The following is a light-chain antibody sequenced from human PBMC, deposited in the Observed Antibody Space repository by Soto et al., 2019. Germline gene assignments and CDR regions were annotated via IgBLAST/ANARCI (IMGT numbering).Light chain of an antibody. CDR2: GPS. CDR1: QSVSSTH. J-gene: IGKJ5*01. CDR3: QQYGSSLSIT. V-gene: IGKV3-20*01. Sequence: IVLTQSPGTLSLSQGERATLSCRASQSVSSTHLAWYQQKPGQAPRLLIYGPSSRATGIPDRFSGSGSGTDFTLTISRLEPEDFAVYYCQQYGSSLSITFGQGTRLEIK.